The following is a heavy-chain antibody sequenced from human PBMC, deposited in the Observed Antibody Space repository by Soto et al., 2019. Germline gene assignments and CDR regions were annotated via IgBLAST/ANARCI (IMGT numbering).Heavy chain of an antibody. Sequence: QVQLVQSGAEVKKPGASVKVSCKASGYTFTSYGISWVRQASGQGLEWMGWISAYNGNTKYAQKIQVRVTMTTDTSTSTAYMELRSLRSDDTAVYYCARDEAYKWNDGGWFDPWGQGTLVTVSS. V-gene: IGHV1-18*01. CDR1: GYTFTSYG. D-gene: IGHD1-1*01. CDR3: ARDEAYKWNDGGWFDP. CDR2: ISAYNGNT. J-gene: IGHJ5*02.